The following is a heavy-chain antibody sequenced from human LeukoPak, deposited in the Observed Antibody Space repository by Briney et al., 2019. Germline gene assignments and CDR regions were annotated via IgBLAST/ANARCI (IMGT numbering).Heavy chain of an antibody. V-gene: IGHV3-48*01. CDR3: ARVLHKRDYDSSTYYGY. D-gene: IGHD3-22*01. Sequence: GGSLRLSCAASGFTFSSYSMNWVRQAPGKGLEWVSYISSSSSTIYYADSVKGRFTISRDNAKNSLYLQMNSLRAEDTAVYYCARVLHKRDYDSSTYYGYWGQGTLVTVSS. J-gene: IGHJ4*02. CDR2: ISSSSSTI. CDR1: GFTFSSYS.